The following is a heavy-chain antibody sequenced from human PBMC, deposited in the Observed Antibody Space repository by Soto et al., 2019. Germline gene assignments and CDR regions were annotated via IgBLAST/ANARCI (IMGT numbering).Heavy chain of an antibody. D-gene: IGHD2-2*01. CDR2: ISDDGGVT. CDR3: AKDAGGGPYSTAWYEFDN. Sequence: EVQLLESGGTLIQPGGSLRLSCTASGFTFSTYAMSWVRQAPGKGPEWVSVISDDGGVTYYADSVKGRFIISRDNSKNTLYLQRNSVRAEDTAVYYCAKDAGGGPYSTAWYEFDNWGQGTLVTVSS. V-gene: IGHV3-23*01. J-gene: IGHJ4*02. CDR1: GFTFSTYA.